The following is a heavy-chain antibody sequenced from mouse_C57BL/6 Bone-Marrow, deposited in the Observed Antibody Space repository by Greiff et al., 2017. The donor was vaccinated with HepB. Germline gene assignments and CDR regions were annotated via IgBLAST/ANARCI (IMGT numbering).Heavy chain of an antibody. CDR1: GYTFTDYY. Sequence: VQLQQSGPELVKPGASVKISCKASGYTFTDYYINWVKQRPGQGLEWIGWIFPGSGSTYYNEKFKGKVSLTVDTSSRTAYMLLSSLTSEDSAVYFGARDYGSSYEAWFAYWGQGTMVTVSA. CDR2: IFPGSGST. J-gene: IGHJ3*01. CDR3: ARDYGSSYEAWFAY. D-gene: IGHD1-1*01. V-gene: IGHV1-75*01.